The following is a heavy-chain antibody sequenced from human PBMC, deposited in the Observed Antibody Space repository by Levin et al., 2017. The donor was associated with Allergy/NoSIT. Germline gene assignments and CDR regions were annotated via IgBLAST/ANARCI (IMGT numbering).Heavy chain of an antibody. CDR3: ARGLSVAAFTLPPLD. V-gene: IGHV3-21*01. J-gene: IGHJ1*01. D-gene: IGHD3-3*02. Sequence: GGSLRLSCEASGFSLSSYNMNWVRQAPGKGLEWVSSISTTSFYIYYSDSAKGRFTVSRDNANNSVYLQMNSLRAEDTAVYHCARGLSVAAFTLPPLDWGQGTLVTVSS. CDR1: GFSLSSYN. CDR2: ISTTSFYI.